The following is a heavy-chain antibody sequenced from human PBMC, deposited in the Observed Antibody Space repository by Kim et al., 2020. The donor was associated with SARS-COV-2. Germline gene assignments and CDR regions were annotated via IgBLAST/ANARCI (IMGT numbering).Heavy chain of an antibody. J-gene: IGHJ4*02. CDR2: IYYSGST. D-gene: IGHD1-1*01. CDR1: GGSVSSGSYY. Sequence: SETLSLTCTVSGGSVSSGSYYWIWIRQPPGKGLEWIGYIYYSGSTNYNPSLQSRATISVDTSKNQYSLKLSSVTAADTAVYYCARDLEPRLYFDYWGQGTLVTVSS. V-gene: IGHV4-61*01. CDR3: ARDLEPRLYFDY.